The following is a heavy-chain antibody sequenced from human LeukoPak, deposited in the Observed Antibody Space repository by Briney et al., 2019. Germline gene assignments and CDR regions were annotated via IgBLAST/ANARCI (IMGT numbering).Heavy chain of an antibody. V-gene: IGHV3-23*01. CDR3: AKDRRTYYDFWSGYYYVY. CDR1: GGSISSYY. CDR2: ISGSGGST. J-gene: IGHJ4*02. D-gene: IGHD3-3*01. Sequence: ETLSLTCTVSGGSISSYYWSWVRQAPGKGLEWVSAISGSGGSTYYADSVKGRFTISRDNSKNTLYLQMNSLRAEDTAVYYCAKDRRTYYDFWSGYYYVYWGQGTLVTVSS.